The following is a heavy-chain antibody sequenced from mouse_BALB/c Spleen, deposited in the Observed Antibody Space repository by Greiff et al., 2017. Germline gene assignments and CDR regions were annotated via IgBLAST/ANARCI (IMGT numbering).Heavy chain of an antibody. CDR3: NAWGGNYFPFDY. CDR1: GFNIKDYY. V-gene: IGHV14-4*02. Sequence: VQLQQSGAELVRSGASVTLSCTASGFNIKDYYMHWVKPRPEQGLEWIGWIDPENGDTEYAPKFQGKATMTADTSSNTAYLQLSSLTSEDTAVYYCNAWGGNYFPFDYWGQGTTLTVSS. D-gene: IGHD2-1*01. CDR2: IDPENGDT. J-gene: IGHJ2*01.